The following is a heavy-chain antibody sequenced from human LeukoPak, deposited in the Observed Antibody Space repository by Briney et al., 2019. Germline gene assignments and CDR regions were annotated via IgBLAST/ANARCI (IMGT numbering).Heavy chain of an antibody. CDR2: IKGDGSDN. J-gene: IGHJ4*02. CDR1: GFTFSSYW. V-gene: IGHV3-7*04. Sequence: GGSLRLSCAASGFTFSSYWTSWVRQAPGKGLEWVANIKGDGSDNHYVDPVRGRFTISRDNAKNSLYLQMNSLRAEDTAVYYCARDLGYYRADYWGQGTLVTVSS. CDR3: ARDLGYYRADY. D-gene: IGHD1-26*01.